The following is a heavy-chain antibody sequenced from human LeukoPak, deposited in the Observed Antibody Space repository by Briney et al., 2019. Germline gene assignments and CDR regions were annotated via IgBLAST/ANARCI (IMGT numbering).Heavy chain of an antibody. V-gene: IGHV4-4*07. Sequence: PSETLSLTCTISGGSISSYYWSWIRQPAGKGLEWIGRIYTSGSTNYNPSLKTRATVSVDTSKSQFSLKLSSVTAADTAMYYCAREGDKGGYNYWGQRTLVTVSS. CDR1: GGSISSYY. D-gene: IGHD5-18*01. CDR3: AREGDKGGYNY. CDR2: IYTSGST. J-gene: IGHJ4*02.